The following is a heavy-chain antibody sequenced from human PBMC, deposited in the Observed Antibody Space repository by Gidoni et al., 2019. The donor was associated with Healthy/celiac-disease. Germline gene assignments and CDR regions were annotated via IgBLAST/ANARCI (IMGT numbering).Heavy chain of an antibody. V-gene: IGHV5-51*01. CDR1: VYSFTSYW. Sequence: ELQLVQSGAEVKQPGESLKITCKGSVYSFTSYWIGWVRQMPGKGLEGMGIIYPVDSETRYSPSVQGQVTISADKSISTAYLQWSSLKASDTAMYYCARHEWGRAVAGRYFDYWGQGTLVTVSS. D-gene: IGHD6-19*01. CDR3: ARHEWGRAVAGRYFDY. J-gene: IGHJ4*02. CDR2: IYPVDSET.